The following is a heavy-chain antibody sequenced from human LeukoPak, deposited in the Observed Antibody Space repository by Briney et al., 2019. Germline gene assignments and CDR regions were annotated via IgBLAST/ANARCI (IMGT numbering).Heavy chain of an antibody. CDR1: GFTFSSYA. CDR2: ISPRGDIT. V-gene: IGHV3-23*01. J-gene: IGHJ1*01. CDR3: AKDDDWGRFNH. D-gene: IGHD3-16*01. Sequence: GGSLRLSCAASGFTFSSYAMNWVRQAPGKGPEWVSGISPRGDITYYKDSVRGRFTISRDNFKNTVSLQLNSLRAEDTAMYYCAKDDDWGRFNHWGQGTLVTVSS.